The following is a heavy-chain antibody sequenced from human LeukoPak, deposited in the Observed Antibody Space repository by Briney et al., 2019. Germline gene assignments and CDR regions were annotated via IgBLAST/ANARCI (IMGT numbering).Heavy chain of an antibody. V-gene: IGHV4-4*07. D-gene: IGHD6-13*01. J-gene: IGHJ4*02. CDR1: GGSISIYY. Sequence: PSETLSLTCTVSGGSISIYYWNWIRQPAGKGLEWIGRIYTNENTFFNPSLKSRVTISVDTSKNQFSLKLSSVTAADTAVYYCARGGKSSWYVKYWGQGTLVTVSS. CDR3: ARGGKSSWYVKY. CDR2: IYTNENT.